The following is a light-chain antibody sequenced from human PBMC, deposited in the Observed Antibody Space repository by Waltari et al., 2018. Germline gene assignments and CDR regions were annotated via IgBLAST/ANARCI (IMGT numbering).Light chain of an antibody. CDR1: QSVRTN. CDR3: QQYYVWPPIT. CDR2: GAS. V-gene: IGKV3-15*01. Sequence: VLLTQSPASLSVSPGDPVILSCRASQSVRTNLVWYQQKAGQAPRTRIYGASTRASGVTFRFSGSGSETDFTLIFSSLESEDASVYFCQQYYVWPPITFGGGTKLEI. J-gene: IGKJ4*01.